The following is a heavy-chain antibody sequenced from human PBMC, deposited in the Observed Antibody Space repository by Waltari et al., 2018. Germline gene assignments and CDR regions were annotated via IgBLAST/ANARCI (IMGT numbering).Heavy chain of an antibody. D-gene: IGHD2-15*01. CDR1: GFTFSSYW. CDR3: ARDGDCSGGRCYGAYYFDY. Sequence: EVQLVESGGGLVQPGGSLRLSCAASGFTFSSYWMSWVRQAPGKGLEWVANIKQYGSENYYVGSVKCRFTISRDNAKNSLYLQMNSLRAEDTAVYYCARDGDCSGGRCYGAYYFDYWGQGTLVTVSS. CDR2: IKQYGSEN. V-gene: IGHV3-7*01. J-gene: IGHJ4*02.